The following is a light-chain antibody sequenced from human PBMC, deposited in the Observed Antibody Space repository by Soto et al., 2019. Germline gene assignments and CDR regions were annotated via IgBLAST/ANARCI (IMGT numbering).Light chain of an antibody. CDR1: QRVSRN. V-gene: IGKV3-15*01. CDR3: LQYDRWPVT. Sequence: EVVMTQSPATLSVSPGERATLSCRASQRVSRNLAWYQQKPGQAPRLLIYSASTRATGVPARFSGSGSGIEFTLTISSLQSEDFAVYYCLQYDRWPVTFGGGTKV. CDR2: SAS. J-gene: IGKJ4*01.